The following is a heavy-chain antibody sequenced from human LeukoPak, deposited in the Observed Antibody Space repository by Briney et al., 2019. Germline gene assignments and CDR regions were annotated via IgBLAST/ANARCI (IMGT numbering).Heavy chain of an antibody. D-gene: IGHD1-1*01. V-gene: IGHV3-23*01. Sequence: GGSLRLSCAASGFTFSKYAVSWVRQAPGKGLEWVSTVNDRGTGTYYADPVRGRFTISRDNSKNTLYLQMNSLRAEDTAVYSCARTVAGSNWFDPWGQGTLVTVSS. CDR3: ARTVAGSNWFDP. CDR1: GFTFSKYA. CDR2: VNDRGTGT. J-gene: IGHJ5*02.